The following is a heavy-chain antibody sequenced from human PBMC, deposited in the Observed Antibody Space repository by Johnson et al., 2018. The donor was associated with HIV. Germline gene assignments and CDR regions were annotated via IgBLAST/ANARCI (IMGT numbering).Heavy chain of an antibody. J-gene: IGHJ3*02. CDR2: IRHDGSNK. V-gene: IGHV3-30*02. CDR1: GFTFSSYG. D-gene: IGHD3-10*01. CDR3: LWFGELQPDAFDI. Sequence: QVQLVESWGGVVQSGGSLRLSCAASGFTFSSYGMHWVRQAPGKGLEWLAFIRHDGSNKYNADSMNGRFTISRDNSKNTLYLQMNSLRVEDTAENRLLWFGELQPDAFDIWGQGTMVTVSS.